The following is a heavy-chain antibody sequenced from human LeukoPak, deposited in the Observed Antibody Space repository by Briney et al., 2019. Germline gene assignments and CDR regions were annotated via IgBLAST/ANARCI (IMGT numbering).Heavy chain of an antibody. V-gene: IGHV3-23*01. CDR2: ISNNGGYT. J-gene: IGHJ4*02. CDR3: ARVRYFDY. Sequence: GGSLRLSGAASGFTFSSSAMSWVRQAPGKGLEWVSAISNNGGYTYYADSVKGRFTISRDNSKNTLYLQMNSLRAEDTAVYYCARVRYFDYWGQGTLVTVSS. CDR1: GFTFSSSA.